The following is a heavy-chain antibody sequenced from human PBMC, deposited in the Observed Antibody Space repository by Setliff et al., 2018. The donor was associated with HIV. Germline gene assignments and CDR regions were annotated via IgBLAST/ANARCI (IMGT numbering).Heavy chain of an antibody. Sequence: SETLSLTCAVYGGSFSNYYWTWIRQPPGKGLEWLGEINHSGSTNYNPSLKSRVTISVDTSKNHFSLKLSSVTAADTAVYYCARGDTYYHDSSGYVKSALDCFDVWGQGTMVTVSS. CDR3: ARGDTYYHDSSGYVKSALDCFDV. J-gene: IGHJ3*01. V-gene: IGHV4-34*01. CDR2: INHSGST. D-gene: IGHD3-22*01. CDR1: GGSFSNYY.